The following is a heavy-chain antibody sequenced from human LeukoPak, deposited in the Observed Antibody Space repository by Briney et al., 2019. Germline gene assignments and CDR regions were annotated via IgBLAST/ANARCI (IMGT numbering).Heavy chain of an antibody. J-gene: IGHJ4*02. CDR2: IYSGGST. CDR3: ARDNYGDYLFDY. V-gene: IGHV3-53*01. Sequence: GGSLRLSCAASGFTFSSYAMSWVRQAPGKGLERVSVIYSGGSTYYADSVKGRFTISRDNSKNTLYLQMNSLRAEDTAVYYCARDNYGDYLFDYWGQGTLVTVSS. D-gene: IGHD4-17*01. CDR1: GFTFSSYA.